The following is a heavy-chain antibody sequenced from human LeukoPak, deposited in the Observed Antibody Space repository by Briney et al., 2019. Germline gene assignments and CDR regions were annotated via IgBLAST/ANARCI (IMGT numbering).Heavy chain of an antibody. V-gene: IGHV3-64*01. CDR2: ISSNGGST. CDR1: GFTFSSYA. D-gene: IGHD2-21*02. J-gene: IGHJ4*02. Sequence: GGSLRLSCAASGFTFSSYAMHWVRQAPGKGLEYVSAISSNGGSTYYANSVKGRFTISRDNSKNTLYLQMGSLRAEDMAVYYCARDSLYCGGDCSPIYYFDYWGQGTLVTVSS. CDR3: ARDSLYCGGDCSPIYYFDY.